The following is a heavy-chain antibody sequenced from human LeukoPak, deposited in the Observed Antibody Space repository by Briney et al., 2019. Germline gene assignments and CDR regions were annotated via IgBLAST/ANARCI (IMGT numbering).Heavy chain of an antibody. V-gene: IGHV3-66*01. Sequence: PGGSLRLSCAASGFTVSSNYMSWVRQAPGKGLEWVSVIYSGGSTYYADSVKGRFTISRDNSKNTLYLQMNSLKAEDTAVYYCARGSKGLARYYYYYYYMDVWGKGTTVTISS. J-gene: IGHJ6*03. CDR1: GFTVSSNY. CDR3: ARGSKGLARYYYYYYYMDV. CDR2: IYSGGST. D-gene: IGHD6-13*01.